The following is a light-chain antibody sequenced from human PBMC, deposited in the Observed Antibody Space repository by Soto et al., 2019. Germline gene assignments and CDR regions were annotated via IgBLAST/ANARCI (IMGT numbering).Light chain of an antibody. CDR1: QSVSRNY. CDR2: GAS. J-gene: IGKJ2*01. CDR3: QQYGAKPYT. V-gene: IGKV3-20*01. Sequence: DIVLTQSPGTLSLSPGERATLSCRASQSVSRNYISWYQHKPGQAPSLLVYGASTRATSVPDSFSGSGSGTDFTLTITRLEPEDFAVYYCQQYGAKPYTFGQGTNLEI.